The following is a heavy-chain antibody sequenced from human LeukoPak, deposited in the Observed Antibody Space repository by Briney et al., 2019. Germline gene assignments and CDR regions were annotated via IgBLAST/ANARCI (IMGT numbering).Heavy chain of an antibody. CDR2: IYYTGST. CDR3: ARHIVRPTMLIEY. D-gene: IGHD3-16*01. Sequence: PSETLSLTCNVSSGTISSSSYFWGWIRHPPGNRLEWNGNIYYTGSTHYNPSLNARLTISVDTSKNQFSLKLSSVTAADTAVYYCARHIVRPTMLIEYWGQGILVTVSS. V-gene: IGHV4-39*01. J-gene: IGHJ4*02. CDR1: SGTISSSSYF.